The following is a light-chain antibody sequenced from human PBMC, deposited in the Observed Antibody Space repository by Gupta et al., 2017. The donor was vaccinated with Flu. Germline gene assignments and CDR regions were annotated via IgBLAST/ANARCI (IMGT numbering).Light chain of an antibody. J-gene: IGKJ2*01. CDR3: QRANTYPYT. CDR1: QSISGW. Sequence: PSTLSASVGDSVTITCRATQSISGWLAWYQQKPGKAPKVLIYQASSSASGVPSRFSGSGSGTEFTLTISSLHPDDSATYYCQRANTYPYTFGQGTKLEIK. CDR2: QAS. V-gene: IGKV1-5*03.